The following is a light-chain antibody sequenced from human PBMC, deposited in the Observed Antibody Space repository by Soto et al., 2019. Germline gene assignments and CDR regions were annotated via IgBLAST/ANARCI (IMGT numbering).Light chain of an antibody. CDR2: GAS. V-gene: IGKV3-15*01. Sequence: EIVMTQYPATLYVSPGESATISCRASQRVSSNLAWYQQKPGQAPRLLIYGASTRATGIPARFSGSGSGTEFTLTISIRQSEDFAVYYCKQYNNWPPAFGQGTRLEI. CDR1: QRVSSN. CDR3: KQYNNWPPA. J-gene: IGKJ5*01.